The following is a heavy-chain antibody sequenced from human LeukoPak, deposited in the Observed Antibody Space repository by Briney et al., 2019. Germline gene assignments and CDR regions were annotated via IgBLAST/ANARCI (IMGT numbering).Heavy chain of an antibody. Sequence: VASVTVSCKASGYTFTSYGISWVRQAPGQGLEWMGWISAYNGNTNYAQKLQGRVTMTTDTSTSTAYMELRSLRSDDTAVYYCASLQSGYCSSTSCSPDYYYYYMDVWGKGTTVTVSS. D-gene: IGHD2-2*01. CDR3: ASLQSGYCSSTSCSPDYYYYYMDV. CDR1: GYTFTSYG. J-gene: IGHJ6*03. CDR2: ISAYNGNT. V-gene: IGHV1-18*01.